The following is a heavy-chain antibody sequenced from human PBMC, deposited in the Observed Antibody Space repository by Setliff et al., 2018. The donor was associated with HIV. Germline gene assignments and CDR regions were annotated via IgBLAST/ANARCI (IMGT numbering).Heavy chain of an antibody. CDR1: GGSVSSGYY. CDR2: IYHNGIT. J-gene: IGHJ4*02. V-gene: IGHV4-38-2*02. Sequence: SETLSLTCSVSGGSVSSGYYWGWIRQPPGKGLEWIGSIYHNGITYYNPSLKSRVTISVDTSQNQFSLKLSSVTADDTGIYYCARGPPFAYWGQGLLVTVSS. CDR3: ARGPPFAY.